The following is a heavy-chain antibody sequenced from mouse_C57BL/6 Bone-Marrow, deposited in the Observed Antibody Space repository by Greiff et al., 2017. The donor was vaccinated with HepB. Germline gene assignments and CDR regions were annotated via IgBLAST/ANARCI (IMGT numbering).Heavy chain of an antibody. CDR3: DLLSDV. D-gene: IGHD2-1*01. J-gene: IGHJ1*03. CDR1: GYAFSSSW. V-gene: IGHV1-82*01. CDR2: IYPGDGDT. Sequence: VQLQESGPELVKPGASVKISCKASGYAFSSSWMNWVKQRPGKGLEWIGRIYPGDGDTNYNGKFKGKATLTADKSSSTAYMQLSSLTSEDSAVYFCDLLSDVWGTGTTVTVSS.